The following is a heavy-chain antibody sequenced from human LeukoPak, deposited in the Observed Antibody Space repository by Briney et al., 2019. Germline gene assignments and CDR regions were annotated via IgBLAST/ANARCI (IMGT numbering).Heavy chain of an antibody. CDR3: ARDAGYGGNSDY. Sequence: GGSLRLSCAASGFTFNMYWMTWVRQAPGKGLESVAYINKDGSDKYYVHSVKGRFTVSRDNAKNSLYLHMNSLRAEDTAVYYCARDAGYGGNSDYWGQGTLVTVSS. V-gene: IGHV3-7*01. J-gene: IGHJ4*02. CDR2: INKDGSDK. D-gene: IGHD4-23*01. CDR1: GFTFNMYW.